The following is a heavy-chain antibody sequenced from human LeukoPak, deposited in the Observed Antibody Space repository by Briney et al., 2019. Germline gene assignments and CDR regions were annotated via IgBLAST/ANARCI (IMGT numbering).Heavy chain of an antibody. V-gene: IGHV1-18*01. Sequence: ASVKVSCKASGYTFTSYGFSWVRQAPGQGLEWKGWISAYNGNTNYAQKLQGRVTMTTDTSTSTAYMELRSLRSDDTAVYYCARESKYCSSTSCPRAAFDIWGQGTMVTVSS. CDR2: ISAYNGNT. J-gene: IGHJ3*02. CDR3: ARESKYCSSTSCPRAAFDI. CDR1: GYTFTSYG. D-gene: IGHD2-2*01.